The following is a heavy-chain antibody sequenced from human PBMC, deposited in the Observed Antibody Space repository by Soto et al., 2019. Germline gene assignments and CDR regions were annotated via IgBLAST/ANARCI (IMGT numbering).Heavy chain of an antibody. CDR3: ARGHSGYDLYRYYYYMDV. J-gene: IGHJ6*03. Sequence: ASVKVSCKASGYTFTGYYMHWVRQAPGQGLEWMGWINPNSGGTNYAQKFQGWVTMTRDTSISTAYMELSRLRSDDTAVYYCARGHSGYDLYRYYYYMDVWGKGTTVTVSS. CDR1: GYTFTGYY. D-gene: IGHD5-12*01. CDR2: INPNSGGT. V-gene: IGHV1-2*04.